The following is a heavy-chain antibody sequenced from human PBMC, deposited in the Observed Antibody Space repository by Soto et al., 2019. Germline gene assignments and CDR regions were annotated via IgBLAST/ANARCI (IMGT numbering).Heavy chain of an antibody. J-gene: IGHJ3*02. CDR3: AKDPTVAQSDAFDI. CDR2: ISGSGGYT. V-gene: IGHV3-23*01. D-gene: IGHD4-17*01. Sequence: GGSLRLSCAASGFTFSSYAMSWVRQAPGKGPEWVSGISGSGGYTYYADSVKGRFTISRDNSKNTLYLQMNSLRAEDTAVYYCAKDPTVAQSDAFDIWGQGTMVTVSS. CDR1: GFTFSSYA.